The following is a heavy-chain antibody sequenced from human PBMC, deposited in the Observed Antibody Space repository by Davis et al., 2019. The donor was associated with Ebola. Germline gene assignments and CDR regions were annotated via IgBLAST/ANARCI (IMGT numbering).Heavy chain of an antibody. D-gene: IGHD1-26*01. CDR1: GFNFSDHY. J-gene: IGHJ6*02. Sequence: PGGSLRLSCEASGFNFSDHYMSWIRQAPGKGLEWISSISTTNSGSTPYYANSVKGRFIISRDNAKSSVYLQMNSLRAEDTAVYYCARDQEVGASYFLVYNGMDVWGQGTTVTVSS. CDR2: ISTTNSGSTP. CDR3: ARDQEVGASYFLVYNGMDV. V-gene: IGHV3-11*01.